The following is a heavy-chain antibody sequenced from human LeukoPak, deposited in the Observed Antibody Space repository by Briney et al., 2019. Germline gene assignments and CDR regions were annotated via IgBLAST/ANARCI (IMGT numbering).Heavy chain of an antibody. CDR2: IKQDGSEK. Sequence: GGSLRLSCAASGLTFSSYLMSWVRQAPGKGLEWVANIKQDGSEKYYVDSVKGRFTISRDNAKNSLYLQMNSLRAEDTAVYYCAREGDIVVVPAAPGDVWGKGTTVTVSS. J-gene: IGHJ6*04. CDR1: GLTFSSYL. CDR3: AREGDIVVVPAAPGDV. V-gene: IGHV3-7*01. D-gene: IGHD2-2*01.